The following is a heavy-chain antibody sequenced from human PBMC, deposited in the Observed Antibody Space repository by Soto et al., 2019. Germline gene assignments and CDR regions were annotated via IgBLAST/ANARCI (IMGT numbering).Heavy chain of an antibody. CDR3: ARGLIPARRWNPGCDY. CDR1: GFTFSSYE. V-gene: IGHV3-48*03. CDR2: ISSSGSTI. Sequence: PGGSLRLSCAASGFTFSSYEMNWVRQAPGKGLEWVSYISSSGSTIYYADSVKGRFTISRDNAKNSLYLQMNSLRAEDTAAYYCARGLIPARRWNPGCDYWGQGTLVTVSS. D-gene: IGHD6-6*01. J-gene: IGHJ4*02.